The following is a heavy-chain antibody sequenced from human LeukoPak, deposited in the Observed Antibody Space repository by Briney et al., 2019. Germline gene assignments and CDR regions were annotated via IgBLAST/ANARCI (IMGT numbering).Heavy chain of an antibody. D-gene: IGHD6-19*01. CDR2: VFYTGST. Sequence: SETLSLTCTVSGGSLNSYYWNWIRQSPRKGLEWIGYVFYTGSTNYNPSLKSRVTISADTSKNLFSLKLKSVTAADTAIYYCAKGGHSSGWFNWFDPWGQGALVIVSS. J-gene: IGHJ5*02. V-gene: IGHV4-59*01. CDR3: AKGGHSSGWFNWFDP. CDR1: GGSLNSYY.